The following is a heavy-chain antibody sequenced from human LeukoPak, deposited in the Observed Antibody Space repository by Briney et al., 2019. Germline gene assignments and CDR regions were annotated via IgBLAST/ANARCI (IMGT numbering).Heavy chain of an antibody. CDR1: GFTFSSSG. CDR3: ARDGVNDARDAFDV. Sequence: PGGSLRLSCATSGFTFSSSGMHWVRQAPGKGLEWVALIWYDGNDKYYADSVKGRFTISRDSSKNTLDLQMNSLRAEDTAVYFCARDGVNDARDAFDVWGQGTLVTVSS. J-gene: IGHJ3*01. V-gene: IGHV3-33*01. CDR2: IWYDGNDK. D-gene: IGHD3-3*01.